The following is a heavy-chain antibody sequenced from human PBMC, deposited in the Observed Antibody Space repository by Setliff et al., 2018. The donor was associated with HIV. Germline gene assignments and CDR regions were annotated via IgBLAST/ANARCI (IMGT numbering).Heavy chain of an antibody. CDR1: GFSISSGHY. CDR3: ARHGTYEAHYSYMDV. D-gene: IGHD1-1*01. V-gene: IGHV4-38-2*01. J-gene: IGHJ6*03. Sequence: PSETLSLTCAVSGFSISSGHYWAWIRQPPGKGLEWIGSIYHSGTTYDNPSLKSRVTISVDSSKNHFSLILSSVTAADTAVYYCARHGTYEAHYSYMDVWGKGTTVTVYS. CDR2: IYHSGTT.